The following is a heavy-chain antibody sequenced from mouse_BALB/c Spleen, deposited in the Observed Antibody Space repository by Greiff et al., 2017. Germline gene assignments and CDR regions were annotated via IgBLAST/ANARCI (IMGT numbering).Heavy chain of an antibody. D-gene: IGHD4-1*01. CDR3: AYLTGTGAMDY. CDR1: GFTFSSYA. J-gene: IGHJ4*01. V-gene: IGHV5-9-4*01. CDR2: ISSGGSYT. Sequence: EVMLVESGGGLVKPGGSLKLSCAASGFTFSSYAMSWVRQSPEKRLEWVAEISSGGSYTYYPDTVTGRFTISRDNAKNTLYLEMSSLRSEDTAMYYCAYLTGTGAMDYWGQGTSVTVSS.